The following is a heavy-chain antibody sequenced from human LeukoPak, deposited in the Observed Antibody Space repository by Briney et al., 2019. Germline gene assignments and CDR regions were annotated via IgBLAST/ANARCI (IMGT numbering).Heavy chain of an antibody. CDR3: ASQSTYYDSSGYIFDY. V-gene: IGHV1-2*06. Sequence: GASVKVSCKASGYTFTGYYVHWVRQAPGQGLEWMGRINPNSGDTNYAQKFQGRVTMTRDTSISTAYMELSRLRSDDTAVYYCASQSTYYDSSGYIFDYWGQGTLVTVSS. CDR2: INPNSGDT. J-gene: IGHJ4*02. D-gene: IGHD3-22*01. CDR1: GYTFTGYY.